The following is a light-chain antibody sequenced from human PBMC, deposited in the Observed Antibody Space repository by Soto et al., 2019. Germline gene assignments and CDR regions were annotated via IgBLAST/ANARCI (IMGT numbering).Light chain of an antibody. Sequence: QSALTQPRSVSGSPGQSVTISCTGTSSDIGAYNYVSWYQQHPGEAPKLMIYDVSKRPSGVPDRFSGSKSGNTASLTISGLQAEDEAHYYCCSYAGSSTWVFGGGTKLTVL. CDR2: DVS. CDR3: CSYAGSSTWV. CDR1: SSDIGAYNY. J-gene: IGLJ3*02. V-gene: IGLV2-11*01.